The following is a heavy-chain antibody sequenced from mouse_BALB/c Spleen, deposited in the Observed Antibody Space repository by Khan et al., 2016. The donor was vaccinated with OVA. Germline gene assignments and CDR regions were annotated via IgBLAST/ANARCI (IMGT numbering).Heavy chain of an antibody. D-gene: IGHD2-10*01. J-gene: IGHJ4*01. CDR3: ARPPYFSYVLDN. V-gene: IGHV9-3-1*01. Sequence: QIQLVQSGPEVKKPGETVKISCKASGHTFTKFGMNWVKQAPGKGLKWMGWINTYTGEPTYADDFTGRFDFSLETSASTAYLQINHLKNEDTANFFGARPPYFSYVLDNWGQGTSVTVSS. CDR1: GHTFTKFG. CDR2: INTYTGEP.